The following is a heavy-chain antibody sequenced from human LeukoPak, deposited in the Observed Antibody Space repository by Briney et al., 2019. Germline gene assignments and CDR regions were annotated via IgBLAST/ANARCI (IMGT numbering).Heavy chain of an antibody. CDR3: ARETLTTVTTYAFDI. CDR2: INTNTGNP. J-gene: IGHJ3*02. V-gene: IGHV7-4-1*02. Sequence: ASVKVSCKASGYTFTSYAMNWVRQAPGQGLEWMGWINTNTGNPTYAQGFTGRFVFSLDTSVSTAYLQISSLKAEDTAVYYCARETLTTVTTYAFDIWGQGTMVTVSS. CDR1: GYTFTSYA. D-gene: IGHD4-17*01.